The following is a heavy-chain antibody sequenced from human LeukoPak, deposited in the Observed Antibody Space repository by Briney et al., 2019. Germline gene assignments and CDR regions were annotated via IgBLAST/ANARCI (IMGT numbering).Heavy chain of an antibody. D-gene: IGHD3-22*01. CDR3: ARGDYYDSSGYPDYFDY. V-gene: IGHV3-7*01. J-gene: IGHJ4*02. Sequence: GGSLRLSCAASGFTFSSYWMSWVRQAPGKGLEWVANIKQDGSEKYYVDSVKGRFTISRDNAKNSLYLQMNSLRAEDTAVYYCARGDYYDSSGYPDYFDYWGQGTLVTVSS. CDR2: IKQDGSEK. CDR1: GFTFSSYW.